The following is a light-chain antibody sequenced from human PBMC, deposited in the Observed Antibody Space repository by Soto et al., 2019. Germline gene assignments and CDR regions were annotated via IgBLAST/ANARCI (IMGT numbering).Light chain of an antibody. V-gene: IGKV3-20*01. CDR1: QSISSGY. Sequence: EVVLTQSPGTLSLSPGDAATLSCRASQSISSGYLAWYQQKSGQAPRLLIYGTSSRASEISDRFSDSGSGTDFTLTISSLEPEDFAMYYCQQYARSPWTFGQGTQLEIK. CDR2: GTS. CDR3: QQYARSPWT. J-gene: IGKJ1*01.